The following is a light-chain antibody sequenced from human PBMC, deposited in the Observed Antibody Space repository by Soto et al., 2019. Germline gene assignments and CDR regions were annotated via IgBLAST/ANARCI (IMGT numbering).Light chain of an antibody. CDR2: GSS. Sequence: EVVLTQSPGTLSLSPGERATLSCRASQSVTNKYLAWYQQKPGQAPRLLIFGSSDRATGIPDRFSGSGSGKDVTLTIRRLEPEDFAVYYCQQYGSSPPYTFGQGTKLE. CDR3: QQYGSSPPYT. CDR1: QSVTNKY. J-gene: IGKJ2*01. V-gene: IGKV3-20*01.